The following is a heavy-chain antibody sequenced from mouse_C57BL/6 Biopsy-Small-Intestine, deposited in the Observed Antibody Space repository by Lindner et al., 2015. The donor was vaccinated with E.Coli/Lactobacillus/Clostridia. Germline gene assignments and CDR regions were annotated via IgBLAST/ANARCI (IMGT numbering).Heavy chain of an antibody. D-gene: IGHD2-10*01. CDR3: ARSYYDNLDY. CDR2: INPITGGT. Sequence: VQLQESGPELVKPGASVKISCKASGYSFTDYYMNWVKQSPEKSLEWIGEINPITGGTTYNQKFKAKATLTVDKSSSTAYMQLKSLTSEDSAVYYCARSYYDNLDYWGQGTTLTVSS. CDR1: GYSFTDYY. J-gene: IGHJ2*01. V-gene: IGHV1-42*01.